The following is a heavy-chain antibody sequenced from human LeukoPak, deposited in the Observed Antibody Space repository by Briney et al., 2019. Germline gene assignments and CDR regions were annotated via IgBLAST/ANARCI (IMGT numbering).Heavy chain of an antibody. CDR3: ARGRDSSGSLFLTGF. D-gene: IGHD3-22*01. V-gene: IGHV1-2*02. J-gene: IGHJ4*02. CDR2: INPNNSDS. Sequence: ASVKVSCKSSGYTFTHYYMHWVRQGPGQRLEWMGWINPNNSDSKYAQNFQDSVTMTRDTPIRTAYMELIRLRSDDTAVYYCARGRDSSGSLFLTGFWGQGTLVTVSS. CDR1: GYTFTHYY.